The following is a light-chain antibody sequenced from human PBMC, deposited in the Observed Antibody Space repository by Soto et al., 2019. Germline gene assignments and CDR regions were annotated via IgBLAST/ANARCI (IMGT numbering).Light chain of an antibody. V-gene: IGKV1-5*01. CDR3: QQYSSYLYI. CDR1: QSISNW. Sequence: DIQMTQSPSTLSASVGDRVTITCRASQSISNWLAWYQQKPGKAPKLLIYDASSLESGVPSRFSGSGSGTEFTLTISSLQPDDFATYYCQQYSSYLYIFGQGTKLEIK. J-gene: IGKJ2*01. CDR2: DAS.